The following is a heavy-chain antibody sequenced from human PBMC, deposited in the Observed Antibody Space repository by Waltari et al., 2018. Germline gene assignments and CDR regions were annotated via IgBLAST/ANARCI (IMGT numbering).Heavy chain of an antibody. CDR2: INPNSGGT. CDR1: GYTFTGYY. Sequence: QVQLVQSGAEVKKPGASVKVSCKASGYTFTGYYMHWVRQAPGQGLEWMGWINPNSGGTNYAQKFQGRVTMTRDTSISTAYMELSRLRSDDTAVYYCARPAHYYGSGSYYIGDPFDYWGQGTLVTVSS. D-gene: IGHD3-10*01. CDR3: ARPAHYYGSGSYYIGDPFDY. J-gene: IGHJ4*02. V-gene: IGHV1-2*02.